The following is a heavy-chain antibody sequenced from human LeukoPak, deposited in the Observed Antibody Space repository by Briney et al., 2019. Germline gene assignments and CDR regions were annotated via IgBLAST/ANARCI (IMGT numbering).Heavy chain of an antibody. CDR1: GFTFSSYS. J-gene: IGHJ1*01. Sequence: PGGSLRLSCAASGFTFSSYSMNWVRQAPGKGLEWVSSISSSSSYIYYADSVKGRFTISRDNAKNSLYLQMNSLRAEDTAVYYCARPLFTRVYPGDDGEYFQHWGQGTLVTVSS. D-gene: IGHD1-1*01. CDR3: ARPLFTRVYPGDDGEYFQH. CDR2: ISSSSSYI. V-gene: IGHV3-21*01.